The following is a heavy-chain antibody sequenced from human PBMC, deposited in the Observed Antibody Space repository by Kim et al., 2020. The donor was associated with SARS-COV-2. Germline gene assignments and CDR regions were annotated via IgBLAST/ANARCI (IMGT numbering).Heavy chain of an antibody. D-gene: IGHD4-4*01. CDR1: GFTFSDYY. V-gene: IGHV3-11*03. J-gene: IGHJ4*02. Sequence: GGSLRLSCAASGFTFSDYYMSWIRQAPGKGLEWVSYISSSSSYTNYADSVKGRFTISRDNAKNSLYLQMNSLRAEDTAVYYCARTSNPGYFDYWGQGTLVTVSS. CDR3: ARTSNPGYFDY. CDR2: ISSSSSYT.